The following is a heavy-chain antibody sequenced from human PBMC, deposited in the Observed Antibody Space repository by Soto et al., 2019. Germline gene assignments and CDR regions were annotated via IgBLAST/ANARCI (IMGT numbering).Heavy chain of an antibody. J-gene: IGHJ6*02. CDR1: GYTFTGYY. Sequence: ASVKVSCKASGYTFTGYYMHWVRQAPGQGLEWMGWINPNSGGTNYAQKFQGWVTMTRDTSISTAYMELSRLRSDDTAVYYCARDSYRTTALYYYYYGMDVWGQGTTGTVSS. V-gene: IGHV1-2*04. CDR3: ARDSYRTTALYYYYYGMDV. D-gene: IGHD4-17*01. CDR2: INPNSGGT.